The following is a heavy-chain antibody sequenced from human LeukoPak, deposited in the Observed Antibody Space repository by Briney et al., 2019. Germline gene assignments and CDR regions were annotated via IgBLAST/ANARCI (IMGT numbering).Heavy chain of an antibody. J-gene: IGHJ4*02. CDR3: ARGSRGYSYG. CDR1: GGSVSSGSYY. V-gene: IGHV4-61*01. Sequence: SETLSLTCTVSGGSVSSGSYYWSWIRQPPGKGLEWIGYIYYSASTNYNPSLKSRVTISVDTSNNQFSLKLSSVTAANTAVYYCARGSRGYSYGWGQGTLVTVSS. CDR2: IYYSAST. D-gene: IGHD5-18*01.